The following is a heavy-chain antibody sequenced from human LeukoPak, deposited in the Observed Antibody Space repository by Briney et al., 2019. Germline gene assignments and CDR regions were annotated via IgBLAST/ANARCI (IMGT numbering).Heavy chain of an antibody. D-gene: IGHD3-22*01. J-gene: IGHJ6*03. V-gene: IGHV4-39*07. CDR3: ARGAHGVSGYLFYYYYYMDV. Sequence: SETLSLTCTVSGGSISSSSYYWGWIRQPPGKGLEWIGSIYYSGSTYYNPSLKSRVTISVDTSKNQFSLKLSSVTAADTAVYYCARGAHGVSGYLFYYYYYMDVWGKGTTVTVSS. CDR2: IYYSGST. CDR1: GGSISSSSYY.